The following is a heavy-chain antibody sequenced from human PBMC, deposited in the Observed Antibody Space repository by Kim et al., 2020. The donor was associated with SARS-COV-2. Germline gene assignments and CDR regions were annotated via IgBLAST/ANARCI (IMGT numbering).Heavy chain of an antibody. CDR1: GGSVSSDIYY. Sequence: SETLSLTCTVSGGSVSSDIYYWSWIRQPPGKGLEWIGYIYYSGSTNYNPSLKSRVTISVDTSKNQFSLKLSSVTAADTAVYYCARAPHYYYGMDVWGQGTTVTVSS. V-gene: IGHV4-61*01. J-gene: IGHJ6*02. CDR2: IYYSGST. CDR3: ARAPHYYYGMDV.